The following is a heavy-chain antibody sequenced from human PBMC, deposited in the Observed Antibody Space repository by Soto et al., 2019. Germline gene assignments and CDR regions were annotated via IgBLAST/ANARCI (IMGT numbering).Heavy chain of an antibody. D-gene: IGHD6-13*01. CDR2: ISGSGGST. CDR3: AKDLKPYSSSWYLGDY. V-gene: IGHV3-23*01. Sequence: EVQLLESGGGLVQTGGSLRLSCAASGFTFSSYAMSWVRQAPGKGLEWVSAISGSGGSTYYADSVKGRFTISRDNSKNTLYLQMNSLRAEDTAVYYCAKDLKPYSSSWYLGDYWGQGTLVTVSS. J-gene: IGHJ4*02. CDR1: GFTFSSYA.